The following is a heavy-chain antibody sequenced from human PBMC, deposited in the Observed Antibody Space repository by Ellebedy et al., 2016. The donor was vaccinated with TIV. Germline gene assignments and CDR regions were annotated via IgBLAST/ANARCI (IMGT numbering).Heavy chain of an antibody. CDR2: INHSGST. Sequence: MPSETLSLTCAVYGGSFSGYYWSWIRQPPGKGLEWIGEINHSGSTNYNPSLKSRVTISVDTSKNQFSLKLSSVTAADTAVYYCARVKNYYDSSGYLDYWGQGTLVTVSS. V-gene: IGHV4-34*01. CDR1: GGSFSGYY. CDR3: ARVKNYYDSSGYLDY. J-gene: IGHJ4*02. D-gene: IGHD3-22*01.